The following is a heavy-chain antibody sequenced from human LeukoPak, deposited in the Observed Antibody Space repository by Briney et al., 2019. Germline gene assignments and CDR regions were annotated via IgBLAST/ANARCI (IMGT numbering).Heavy chain of an antibody. J-gene: IGHJ2*01. D-gene: IGHD2-15*01. CDR2: ISSSTTYI. V-gene: IGHV3-21*01. Sequence: PGGSLRLSCAASEFIFSSYNMNWVRQAPGKGLEWVSSISSSTTYIYYADSVKGRFTISRDNAKNSLYLQMNSLRAEDTAVYYCARDVGYWYFALWGRGTLVTVSS. CDR1: EFIFSSYN. CDR3: ARDVGYWYFAL.